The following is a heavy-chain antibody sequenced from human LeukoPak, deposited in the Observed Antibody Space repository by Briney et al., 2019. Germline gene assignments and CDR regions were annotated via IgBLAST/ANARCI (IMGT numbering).Heavy chain of an antibody. CDR3: ATPAVAGTGAHAFDI. CDR2: IYYSGST. J-gene: IGHJ3*02. Sequence: SETLSLTCTVSGGSISSSSYYWGWIRQPPGKGLEWIGSIYYSGSTYYNPSLKSRVTISVDTSKNQFSLKLSSVTAADTAVYYCATPAVAGTGAHAFDIWGQGTMVTVSS. CDR1: GGSISSSSYY. V-gene: IGHV4-39*01. D-gene: IGHD6-19*01.